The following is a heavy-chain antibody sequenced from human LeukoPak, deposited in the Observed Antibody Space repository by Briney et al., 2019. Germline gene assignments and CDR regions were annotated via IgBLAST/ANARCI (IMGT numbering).Heavy chain of an antibody. CDR3: AKEGGSGWPS. CDR1: GLTFSGSA. J-gene: IGHJ4*02. D-gene: IGHD6-19*01. Sequence: PGGSLRLSCAASGLTFSGSAMHWVRQASGKGLEWIGRIRSKANSYATEYATSVKGRFTISRDDSKNTLYLQMNSLSAEDTAVYYCAKEGGSGWPSWGQGTLVTVSS. V-gene: IGHV3-73*01. CDR2: IRSKANSYAT.